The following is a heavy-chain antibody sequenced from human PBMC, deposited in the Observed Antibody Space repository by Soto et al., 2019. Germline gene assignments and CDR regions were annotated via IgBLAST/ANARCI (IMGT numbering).Heavy chain of an antibody. CDR3: ANVAGTDY. J-gene: IGHJ4*02. CDR2: INHSGST. CDR1: GGSFSGYY. D-gene: IGHD6-19*01. V-gene: IGHV4-34*01. Sequence: SETLSLTCAVYGGSFSGYYWSWIRQPPGKGLEWIGEINHSGSTNYNPSLKSRVTISVDTSKNQFSLKLSSVTAADTAVYYCANVAGTDYWGQGTLVTVSS.